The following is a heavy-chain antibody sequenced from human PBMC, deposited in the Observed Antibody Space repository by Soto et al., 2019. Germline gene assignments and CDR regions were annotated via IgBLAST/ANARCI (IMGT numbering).Heavy chain of an antibody. J-gene: IGHJ5*02. CDR2: MYFGGST. Sequence: SETLSLTCTVSGASVSDGSWSWIRQPPGKGLEWIGFMYFGGSTYYNPSLSSRVTISVDRSKNQFSLKLTSVTAADTAVYYCARVPSPWGQGTLVTVSS. CDR1: GASVSDGS. CDR3: ARVPSP. V-gene: IGHV4-59*02.